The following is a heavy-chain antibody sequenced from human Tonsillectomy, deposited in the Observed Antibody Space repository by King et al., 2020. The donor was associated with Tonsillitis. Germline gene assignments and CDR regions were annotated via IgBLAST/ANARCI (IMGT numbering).Heavy chain of an antibody. CDR2: ISSSGSTI. V-gene: IGHV3-48*03. CDR3: ARGPLYDYVWGSYSPHFDY. J-gene: IGHJ4*02. Sequence: VQLVESGGGLVQPGGSLRLSCAASGFTFSSYEMNWVRQAPGKGLEWVSYISSSGSTIYYADSVKGRFTISRDNAKNSLYLQMNSLRAEDTAVYYCARGPLYDYVWGSYSPHFDYWGQGTLVTVSS. D-gene: IGHD3-16*01. CDR1: GFTFSSYE.